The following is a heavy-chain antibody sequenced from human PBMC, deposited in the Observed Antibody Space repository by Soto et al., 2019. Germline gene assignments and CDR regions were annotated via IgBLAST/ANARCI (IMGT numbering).Heavy chain of an antibody. CDR3: ARDILFDY. CDR2: IRVNNGDT. J-gene: IGHJ4*02. Sequence: ASVKVSCKASGYTFTNSGFSWVRQAPGQGLEWVGWIRVNNGDTHFAQKLQGRVTMTTDTSTSTAFMELRSLRSDDTAVYYCARDILFDYWGQGTLVTVSS. CDR1: GYTFTNSG. D-gene: IGHD1-26*01. V-gene: IGHV1-18*01.